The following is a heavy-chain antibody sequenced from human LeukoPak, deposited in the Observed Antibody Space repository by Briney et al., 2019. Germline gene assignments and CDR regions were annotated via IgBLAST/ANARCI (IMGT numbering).Heavy chain of an antibody. CDR1: GYTFTSYG. V-gene: IGHV1-46*01. Sequence: ASVKVSCKASGYTFTSYGITWVRQAPGQGLEWMGIINPSGGSTSYAQKFQGRVTMTRDTSTSTVYMELSSLRSEDTAVYYCAREDGGVGAPIDYWGQGTLVTVSS. CDR2: INPSGGST. J-gene: IGHJ4*02. CDR3: AREDGGVGAPIDY. D-gene: IGHD1-26*01.